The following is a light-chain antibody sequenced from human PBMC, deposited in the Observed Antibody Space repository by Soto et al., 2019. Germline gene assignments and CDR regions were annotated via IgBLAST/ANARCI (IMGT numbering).Light chain of an antibody. CDR1: SNDVGGYTY. V-gene: IGLV2-14*01. J-gene: IGLJ1*01. Sequence: QSVLTQPASVSGSPGQSITMTCTGTSNDVGGYTYVSWYQQHPGKAPKLLIYEMTNRPPGVSSRFSASKSGNTASLTISGLQADDEALYYCTSYTSSITPYVFXTGTKVTVL. CDR2: EMT. CDR3: TSYTSSITPYV.